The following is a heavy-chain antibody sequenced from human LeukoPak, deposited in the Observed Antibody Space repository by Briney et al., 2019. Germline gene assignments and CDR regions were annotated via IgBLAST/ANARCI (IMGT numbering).Heavy chain of an antibody. D-gene: IGHD3-22*01. Sequence: PGGSLRLSCAASGFTVSSNYMSWVRQAPGKGLEWVSVIYGGGSTYYADSVKGRFTISRDNSKNTLYLQMNSLRAEDTAVYYCARDIAYDSSGYYSPHFDYWGQGTLVTVSS. CDR2: IYGGGST. CDR1: GFTVSSNY. J-gene: IGHJ4*02. V-gene: IGHV3-53*01. CDR3: ARDIAYDSSGYYSPHFDY.